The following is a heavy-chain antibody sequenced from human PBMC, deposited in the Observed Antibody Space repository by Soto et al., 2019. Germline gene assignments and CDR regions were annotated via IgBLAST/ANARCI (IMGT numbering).Heavy chain of an antibody. Sequence: SETLSLTCAVYGGSFSGYYWSWIRQPPGKGLEWIGEINHSGSTNYNPSLKSRVTISVDTSKNQFSLKLSSVTAADTAVYYCARGLGDYRTDPFDYWGQGTLVTVSS. CDR3: ARGLGDYRTDPFDY. V-gene: IGHV4-34*01. D-gene: IGHD4-17*01. J-gene: IGHJ4*02. CDR2: INHSGST. CDR1: GGSFSGYY.